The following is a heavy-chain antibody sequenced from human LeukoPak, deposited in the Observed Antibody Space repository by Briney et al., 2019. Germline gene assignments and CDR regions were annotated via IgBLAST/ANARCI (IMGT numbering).Heavy chain of an antibody. V-gene: IGHV3-11*01. J-gene: IGHJ3*02. CDR3: ARVERGGLRRAFDI. D-gene: IGHD4-17*01. Sequence: GGSLRLSCAASGFTFSDYYMSWIRQAPGKGLEWVSYISSSGSTIYYADSVKGRFSISRDNAKNSLYLPMNSLSAEDTAVYYCARVERGGLRRAFDIWGQGTMVTVSS. CDR2: ISSSGSTI. CDR1: GFTFSDYY.